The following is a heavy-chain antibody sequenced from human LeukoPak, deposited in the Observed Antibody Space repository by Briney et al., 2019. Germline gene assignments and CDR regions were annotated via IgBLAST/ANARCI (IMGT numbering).Heavy chain of an antibody. CDR2: ISSASDT. J-gene: IGHJ6*02. CDR1: GFTFSSYD. CDR3: AREPPLGSTILRGVRIYYGMDV. Sequence: PGGSLRLSCAASGFTFSSYDMHWVRQGTGKGLEWVSAISSASDTYYPDSVKGRFTISRESAKNSLYLQMNSLRAGDTAVYYCAREPPLGSTILRGVRIYYGMDVWGQGTTVTVSS. V-gene: IGHV3-13*01. D-gene: IGHD3-10*01.